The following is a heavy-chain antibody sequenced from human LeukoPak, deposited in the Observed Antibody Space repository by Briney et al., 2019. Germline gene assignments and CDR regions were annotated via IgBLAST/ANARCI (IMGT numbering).Heavy chain of an antibody. J-gene: IGHJ5*02. CDR2: INPNSGGT. CDR1: GYTFTGYY. Sequence: ASVKVSCKASGYTFTGYYMHWVRQAPGQGLEWMGWINPNSGGTNYAQKFQGRVTMTRDTSISTAYMELSRLRSDDTAVYYCARERYCSSTSCYPRGWFDPWGQGTLVTVSS. D-gene: IGHD2-2*01. V-gene: IGHV1-2*02. CDR3: ARERYCSSTSCYPRGWFDP.